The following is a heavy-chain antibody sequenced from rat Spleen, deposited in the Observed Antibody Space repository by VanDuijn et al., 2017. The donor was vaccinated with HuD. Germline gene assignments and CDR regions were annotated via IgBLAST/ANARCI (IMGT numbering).Heavy chain of an antibody. CDR1: GFTFNVYW. J-gene: IGHJ3*01. CDR2: ISYDGGST. CDR3: ARRIAAMGFAY. V-gene: IGHV5-22*01. D-gene: IGHD1-2*01. Sequence: EVQLMESGGGLVQPGKSLKLSCVASGFTFNVYWMAWIRQAPKKGLEWVAYISYDGGSTYYRDSVKGRFTISRDNAKSTLYLQMDSLRSEDTATYYCARRIAAMGFAYWGQGTLVTVSS.